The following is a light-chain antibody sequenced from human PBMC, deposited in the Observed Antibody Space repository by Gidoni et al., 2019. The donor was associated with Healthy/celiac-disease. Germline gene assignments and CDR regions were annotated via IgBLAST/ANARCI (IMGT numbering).Light chain of an antibody. J-gene: IGLJ1*01. CDR1: SSDVGGYNY. CDR2: EVS. CDR3: SPNTSSSTLGV. V-gene: IGLV2-14*01. Sequence: QSALTQPASVSGSPGQSITISCTGTSSDVGGYNYVSWYQQHPGKAPKLMIYEVSNRPSGVSNRFSAPKSGNTASRTISGPQVEDGADYYGSPNTSSSTLGVFGTGTKVTVL.